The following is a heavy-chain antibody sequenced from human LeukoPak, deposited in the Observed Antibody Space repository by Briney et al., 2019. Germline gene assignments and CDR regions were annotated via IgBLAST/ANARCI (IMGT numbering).Heavy chain of an antibody. V-gene: IGHV1-2*06. D-gene: IGHD1-26*01. CDR3: ARRENDY. Sequence: ASVRVSCKASGYTFTGHYMHWVRQAPGQGLEWMGRINPNNGDTNYAQKFQGRVTMTRDTAISTVYMELSRLRSDDTAVYYCARRENDYWGQGTLVTVSS. CDR1: GYTFTGHY. CDR2: INPNNGDT. J-gene: IGHJ4*02.